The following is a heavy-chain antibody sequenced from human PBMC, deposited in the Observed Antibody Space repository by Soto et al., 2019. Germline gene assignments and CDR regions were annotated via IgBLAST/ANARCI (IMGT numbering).Heavy chain of an antibody. V-gene: IGHV1-69*06. CDR1: GGTFSSYA. D-gene: IGHD2-15*01. CDR3: ARRQYVCSGGSCRLYNWFDP. J-gene: IGHJ5*02. CDR2: IIPIFGTA. Sequence: SVKVSCTASGGTFSSYAISWVRQAPGQGLEWMGGIIPIFGTANYAQKFQGRVTITADKSTSTAHMELSSLRSEDTAVYYCARRQYVCSGGSCRLYNWFDPWGQGTLVTVSS.